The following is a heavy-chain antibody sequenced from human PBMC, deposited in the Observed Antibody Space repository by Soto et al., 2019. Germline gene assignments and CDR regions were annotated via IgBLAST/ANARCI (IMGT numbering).Heavy chain of an antibody. V-gene: IGHV1-69*04. Sequence: ASVKVSCKASGGTFSSYAISWVRQAPGQGLEWMGRIIPILGIANYAQKFQGRVTITADKSTSTAYMELSSLRSEDTAVYYCARGYYDILTGYSHYGMDVWGQGTTVTVSS. D-gene: IGHD3-9*01. CDR2: IIPILGIA. J-gene: IGHJ6*02. CDR1: GGTFSSYA. CDR3: ARGYYDILTGYSHYGMDV.